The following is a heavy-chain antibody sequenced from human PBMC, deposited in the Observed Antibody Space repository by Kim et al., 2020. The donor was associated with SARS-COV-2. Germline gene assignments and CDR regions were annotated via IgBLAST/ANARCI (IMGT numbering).Heavy chain of an antibody. CDR2: ISGGAGNA. D-gene: IGHD4-17*01. CDR1: GFTFSTYA. V-gene: IGHV3-23*01. J-gene: IGHJ4*02. CDR3: AKHGGATVVTPVDY. Sequence: GGSLRLSCAASGFTFSTYAMSWVRQAPGKGLEWVSVISGGAGNAYYADSVKGRFTISRDRSKNTVYLEMNSLRAEDAAVYYCAKHGGATVVTPVDYWGQG.